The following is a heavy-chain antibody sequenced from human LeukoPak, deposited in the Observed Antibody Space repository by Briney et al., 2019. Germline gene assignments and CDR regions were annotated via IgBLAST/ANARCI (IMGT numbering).Heavy chain of an antibody. CDR1: GGSISSSSSY. J-gene: IGHJ4*02. D-gene: IGHD6-13*01. CDR3: ARGRPAAGQYFFDY. Sequence: PSETLSLTCTVSGGSISSSSSYWAWIRQPPGKGLEWIGSINYSGSTYYNPSLKSRVTISVDTSKQQFSLKLSSVTAADAVVYYCARGRPAAGQYFFDYWGQGALVTVSS. V-gene: IGHV4-39*01. CDR2: INYSGST.